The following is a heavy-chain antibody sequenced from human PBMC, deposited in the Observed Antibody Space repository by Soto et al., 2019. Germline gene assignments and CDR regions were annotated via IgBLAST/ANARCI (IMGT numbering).Heavy chain of an antibody. V-gene: IGHV3-7*04. Sequence: GGSLRLSCASSGFTFSSYWMSWVRQAPGKGLEWVANIKQDGSEKYYVDSVKGRFTISRDNAKNSLYLQMNSLRAEDTAVCYCARALNSLYWLPMYYFDYWGQGTLVTVSS. CDR2: IKQDGSEK. D-gene: IGHD3-9*01. CDR1: GFTFSSYW. CDR3: ARALNSLYWLPMYYFDY. J-gene: IGHJ4*02.